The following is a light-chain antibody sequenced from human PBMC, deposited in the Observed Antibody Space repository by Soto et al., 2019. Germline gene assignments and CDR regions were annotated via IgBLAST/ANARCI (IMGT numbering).Light chain of an antibody. CDR3: SSYAGSNIPVV. Sequence: LTQPPSASGSPGQSVTISCTGTSSDVGGYNCVSWYQQHPGKAPKLMIYEVSKRPSGVPDRFSGSKSGNTASLTVSGLQAEDEADYYCSSYAGSNIPVVFGGGTQLTVL. J-gene: IGLJ2*01. V-gene: IGLV2-8*01. CDR2: EVS. CDR1: SSDVGGYNC.